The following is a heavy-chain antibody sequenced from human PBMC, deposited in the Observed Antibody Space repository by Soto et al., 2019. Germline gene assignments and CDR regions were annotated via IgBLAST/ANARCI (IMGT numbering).Heavy chain of an antibody. J-gene: IGHJ5*02. CDR1: GYAFSSYW. D-gene: IGHD2-8*02. CDR2: IYPGDSDT. CDR3: ARGYCTATICDPWFDP. V-gene: IGHV5-51*01. Sequence: WESLKISCQGSGYAFSSYWIAWVRQMPGKGLEWMGIIYPGDSDTRYSPSFQGQVTISVDKSITTAYLQWSSLKASDTAMYYCARGYCTATICDPWFDPWGQGTLVTVSS.